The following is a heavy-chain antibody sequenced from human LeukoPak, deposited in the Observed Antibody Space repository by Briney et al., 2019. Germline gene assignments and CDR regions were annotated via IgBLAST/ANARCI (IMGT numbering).Heavy chain of an antibody. V-gene: IGHV4-30-4*08. CDR3: AGTIFGVVIISRGGYMDV. Sequence: SQTLSLTCTVSGGSISSGDYYWSWIRQPPGKGQEWIGYIYYSGSTYYNPSLKSRVTISVDTSKNQFSLKLSSVTAADTAVYYCAGTIFGVVIISRGGYMDVWGKGTTVTVSS. D-gene: IGHD3-3*01. CDR1: GGSISSGDYY. J-gene: IGHJ6*03. CDR2: IYYSGST.